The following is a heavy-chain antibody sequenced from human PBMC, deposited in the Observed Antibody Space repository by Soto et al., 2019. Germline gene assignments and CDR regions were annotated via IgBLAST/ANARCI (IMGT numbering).Heavy chain of an antibody. CDR3: ARPSGYSSGTVYYYYGMDV. V-gene: IGHV4-39*01. CDR2: IYYSGST. Sequence: SETLCLTCTVSSGSISSSSYYWGWIRQPPGKGLEWIGSIYYSGSTYYNPSLKSRVTISVDTSKNQFSLKLSSVTAADTAVYYCARPSGYSSGTVYYYYGMDVWGQGTTVTVSS. J-gene: IGHJ6*02. D-gene: IGHD6-19*01. CDR1: SGSISSSSYY.